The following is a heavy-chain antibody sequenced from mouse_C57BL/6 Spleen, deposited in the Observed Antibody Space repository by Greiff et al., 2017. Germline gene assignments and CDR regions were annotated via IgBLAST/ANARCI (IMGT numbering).Heavy chain of an antibody. J-gene: IGHJ2*01. V-gene: IGHV1-7*01. CDR2: INPSRGYT. Sequence: VQLQQSGAELAKPGASVKLSCKASGYTFTSYWMHWVQQRPGPGLEWIGYINPSRGYTNSTQKFKNKATLTAAKTSSTAYMQLSSLTYEDAAVYYCARWGNYPDYWGQGTTLTVSS. CDR3: ARWGNYPDY. CDR1: GYTFTSYW.